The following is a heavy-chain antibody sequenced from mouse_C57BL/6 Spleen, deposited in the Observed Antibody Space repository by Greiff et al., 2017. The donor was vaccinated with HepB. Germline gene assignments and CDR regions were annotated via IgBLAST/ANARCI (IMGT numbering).Heavy chain of an antibody. D-gene: IGHD2-4*01. J-gene: IGHJ2*01. V-gene: IGHV3-6*01. CDR3: ASLRIYYDYLLDY. CDR2: ISYDGSN. Sequence: EVQLVESGPGLVKPSQSLSLTCSVTGYSITSGYYWNWIRQFPGNKLEWMGYISYDGSNNYNPSLKNRISITRDTSKNQFFLKLNAVTTEDTATYYCASLRIYYDYLLDYWGQGTTLTVSS. CDR1: GYSITSGYY.